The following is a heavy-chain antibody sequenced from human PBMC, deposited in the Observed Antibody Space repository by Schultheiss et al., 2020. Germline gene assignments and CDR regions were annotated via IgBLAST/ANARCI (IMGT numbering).Heavy chain of an antibody. Sequence: SQTLSLTCTVSGASLGSSFWNWIRQPPGKGLEWIGEINHSGSTNYNPSLKSRVTISVDKSKNQFSLKLSSVTAADTAVYYCAGRYCSGGSCYPAYWGQGTLVTVSS. V-gene: IGHV4-34*01. CDR1: GASLGSSF. CDR2: INHSGST. J-gene: IGHJ4*02. D-gene: IGHD2-15*01. CDR3: AGRYCSGGSCYPAY.